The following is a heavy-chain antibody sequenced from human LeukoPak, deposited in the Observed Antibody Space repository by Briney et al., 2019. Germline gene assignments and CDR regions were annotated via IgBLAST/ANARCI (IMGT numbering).Heavy chain of an antibody. J-gene: IGHJ3*02. Sequence: KPSETLSLTCTVSGGSISSYYWSWIRQPPGKGLDWIGYIYYSGSTNYNPSLKSRVTISVDTSKNQFSLKLSSVTAAGTAVYYCARGLLDGYTHPAAFDIWGQGTMVTVSS. D-gene: IGHD5-24*01. CDR3: ARGLLDGYTHPAAFDI. CDR2: IYYSGST. CDR1: GGSISSYY. V-gene: IGHV4-59*01.